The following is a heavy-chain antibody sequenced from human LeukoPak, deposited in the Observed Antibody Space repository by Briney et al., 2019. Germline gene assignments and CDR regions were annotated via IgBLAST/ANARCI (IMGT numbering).Heavy chain of an antibody. V-gene: IGHV3-66*02. Sequence: GSLTLSCAASGFTVSSNYVSWVRQPPGKGLEWVSVIYSGGSTYYADSVKGRFTISRDNSKNTLYLQMNSLRAEDTAVYYCARDSLGEYFDYWGQGTLVTVSS. CDR2: IYSGGST. CDR1: GFTVSSNY. D-gene: IGHD3-16*01. J-gene: IGHJ4*02. CDR3: ARDSLGEYFDY.